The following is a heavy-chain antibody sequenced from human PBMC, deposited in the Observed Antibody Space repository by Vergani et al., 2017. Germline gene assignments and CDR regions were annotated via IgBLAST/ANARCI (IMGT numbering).Heavy chain of an antibody. Sequence: VQLEESGGGVVQPGRSLRLSCAASGFTFSRHWMHWVRQAPGKGLVWVSRVNPEGTNTPYVDSVKGRFTISRDNAKKSLYLQMNSLRGEDTAVYYCARGNSLGSYWGQGTLVTVSS. CDR2: VNPEGTNT. J-gene: IGHJ4*02. CDR1: GFTFSRHW. D-gene: IGHD1-7*01. CDR3: ARGNSLGSY. V-gene: IGHV3-74*02.